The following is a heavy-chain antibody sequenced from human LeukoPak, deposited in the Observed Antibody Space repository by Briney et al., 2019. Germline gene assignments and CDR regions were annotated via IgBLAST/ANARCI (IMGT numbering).Heavy chain of an antibody. CDR1: GYTFTGYY. J-gene: IGHJ4*02. D-gene: IGHD6-19*01. V-gene: IGHV1-2*06. CDR3: ARDLPSPGISVADDY. CDR2: INPNSGGT. Sequence: SVKVSCKASGYTFTGYYMFWLRQAPGQGLEWMGRINPNSGGTNYAQKFQGRVTMTRDTSITTAYMELSSLRSDDTAVYYCARDLPSPGISVADDYWGQGTLVTVSS.